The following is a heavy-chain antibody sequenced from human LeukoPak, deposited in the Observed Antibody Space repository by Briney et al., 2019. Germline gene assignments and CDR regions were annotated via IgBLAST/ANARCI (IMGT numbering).Heavy chain of an antibody. CDR1: GYTFTGYY. D-gene: IGHD3-9*01. CDR2: INPNSGGT. Sequence: GASVKVSCKASGYTFTGYYMHWVRQAPGQGLEWMGWINPNSGGTNYTQKFQGRVTMTRDTSISTAYMELSRLRSDDTAVYYCARDPLNYDILTVYYYYYMDVWGKGTTVTISS. V-gene: IGHV1-2*02. J-gene: IGHJ6*03. CDR3: ARDPLNYDILTVYYYYYMDV.